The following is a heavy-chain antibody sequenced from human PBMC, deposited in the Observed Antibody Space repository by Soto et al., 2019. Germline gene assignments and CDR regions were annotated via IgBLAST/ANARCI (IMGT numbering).Heavy chain of an antibody. V-gene: IGHV3-30*18. CDR1: GFRFSSNG. CDR2: ISYDGNKK. J-gene: IGHJ4*02. CDR3: AKDLLSEFDL. Sequence: VQLVEFGGGVVQPGRSLRLSCAASGFRFSSNGMHWVRQAPGKGLEWVALISYDGNKKYYADSMKGRFTISRDNSKNTLFLQMDSLTPEDTAVYYCAKDLLSEFDLWGQGTLVSVSS. D-gene: IGHD3-10*01.